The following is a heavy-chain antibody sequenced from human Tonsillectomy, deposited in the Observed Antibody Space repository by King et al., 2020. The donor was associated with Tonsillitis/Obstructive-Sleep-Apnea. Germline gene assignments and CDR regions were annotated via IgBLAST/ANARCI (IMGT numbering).Heavy chain of an antibody. CDR1: GYSFTIYW. J-gene: IGHJ3*02. D-gene: IGHD1-1*01. Sequence: VQLVESGAEVKKPGESLKISCKGSGYSFTIYWIAWVRQMPGKGLEWMGIIYPGDSDTRYSPSFQGQVTISAVKSISTAYLQWSSLKASDTAMYYCARHGWGGNLEDAFDIWGQGTMVTVSS. V-gene: IGHV5-51*01. CDR3: ARHGWGGNLEDAFDI. CDR2: IYPGDSDT.